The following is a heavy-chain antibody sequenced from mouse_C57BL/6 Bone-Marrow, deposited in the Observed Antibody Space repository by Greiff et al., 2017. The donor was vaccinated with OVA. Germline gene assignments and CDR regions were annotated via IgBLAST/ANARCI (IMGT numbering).Heavy chain of an antibody. D-gene: IGHD2-13*01. V-gene: IGHV1-19*01. CDR2: INPYNGGT. J-gene: IGHJ3*01. Sequence: VQLQQSGPVLVKPGASVKMSCKASGYTFTDYYLNWVKQSHGKSLEWIGVINPYNGGTSYNQKFKGKATLTVDKSSSTAYMELNSLTSEDSAVYYCARGGDPFAYWGQGTLVTVSA. CDR3: ARGGDPFAY. CDR1: GYTFTDYY.